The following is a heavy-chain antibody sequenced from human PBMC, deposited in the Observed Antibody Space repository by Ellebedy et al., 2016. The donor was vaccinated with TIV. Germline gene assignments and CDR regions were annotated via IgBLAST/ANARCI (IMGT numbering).Heavy chain of an antibody. V-gene: IGHV3-23*01. D-gene: IGHD2-8*01. CDR2: ISGSGGST. CDR3: AKGSYFVTNGSDY. CDR1: GFTFRSYA. J-gene: IGHJ4*02. Sequence: GESLKISCGASGFTFRSYAMSWFRPAPGKGLELVSAISGSGGSTYYADTVKARFTISRDNSKDTLYLQMNSLRAEDTAVFYCAKGSYFVTNGSDYWGQGTLVTVSS.